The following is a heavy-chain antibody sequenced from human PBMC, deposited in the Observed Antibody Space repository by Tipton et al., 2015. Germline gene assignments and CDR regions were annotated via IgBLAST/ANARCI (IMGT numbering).Heavy chain of an antibody. V-gene: IGHV1-18*04. CDR3: ARSENYYGSGSPLDY. CDR1: RSTFPYRY. J-gene: IGHJ4*02. D-gene: IGHD3-10*01. Sequence: QSGAEVKRPGSSVKVSCKASRSTFPYRYLHWVRQAPGQALEWMGWISAYNGNTNYAQKLQGRVTMTTDTSTSTAYMELRSLRSDDTAVYYCARSENYYGSGSPLDYWGQGTLVAVSS. CDR2: ISAYNGNT.